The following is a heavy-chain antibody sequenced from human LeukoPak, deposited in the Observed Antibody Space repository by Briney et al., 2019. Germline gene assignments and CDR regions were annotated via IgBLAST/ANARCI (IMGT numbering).Heavy chain of an antibody. V-gene: IGHV4-4*02. CDR2: VHFDGRT. D-gene: IGHD3-3*01. J-gene: IGHJ4*02. Sequence: PSETLFLTCGVSGGSVTSTNWWTWVRQPPGKGLEWIGEVHFDGRTNYNPSLKRRLTMSVDLSENRVSLKLTSVTAADTAVYYCAREGGFYRPLDYSGQGTLVTVSS. CDR1: GGSVTSTNW. CDR3: AREGGFYRPLDY.